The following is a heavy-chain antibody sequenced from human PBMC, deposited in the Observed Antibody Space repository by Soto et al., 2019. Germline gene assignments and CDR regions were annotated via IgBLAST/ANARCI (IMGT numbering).Heavy chain of an antibody. J-gene: IGHJ3*01. D-gene: IGHD2-2*01. CDR1: GFTFSLYP. CDR3: ARVGRGFYSSPRCYTDGFDL. V-gene: IGHV3-48*02. CDR2: ISPSNSTI. Sequence: QLVESGGGLVQPGGSLRLSCAASGFTFSLYPVNWVRQAPGKGLEWLSYISPSNSTIYYADSVKGRFTISRDNAKNSLDLQMNGLRDDDTDVYYCARVGRGFYSSPRCYTDGFDLWGQGTVVTVST.